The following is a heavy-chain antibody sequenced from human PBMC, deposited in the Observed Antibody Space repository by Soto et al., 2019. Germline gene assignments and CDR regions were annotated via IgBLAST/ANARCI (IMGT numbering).Heavy chain of an antibody. Sequence: EVQLLESGGGLVQPGGSLRLSCAASGFTFSSYAMSWVRQAPGKGLEWVSAISGSGGSTYYADSVKGRFTISRDNSKNTLKLRVNSLRAEDTAVYYCAKYWEGRVLWGYWCQGTLVTVSS. CDR3: AKYWEGRVLWGY. J-gene: IGHJ4*02. D-gene: IGHD3-3*01. CDR2: ISGSGGST. V-gene: IGHV3-23*01. CDR1: GFTFSSYA.